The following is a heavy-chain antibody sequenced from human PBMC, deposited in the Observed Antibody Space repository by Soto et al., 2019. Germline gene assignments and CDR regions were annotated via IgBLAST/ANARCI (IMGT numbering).Heavy chain of an antibody. J-gene: IGHJ3*02. CDR2: IIPIFGTI. CDR3: AREGLTFGPGAVGGAFDI. D-gene: IGHD2-2*01. Sequence: QVQLVQSGTEVRKPGSSVKVSCKASGGTFDSNAISWVRLAPGQGLEWMGGIIPIFGTINNAQKFKNSVTITAEESANIVYMELSSLRSEDTAIYYCAREGLTFGPGAVGGAFDIWGQGTLVTVSS. CDR1: GGTFDSNA. V-gene: IGHV1-69*12.